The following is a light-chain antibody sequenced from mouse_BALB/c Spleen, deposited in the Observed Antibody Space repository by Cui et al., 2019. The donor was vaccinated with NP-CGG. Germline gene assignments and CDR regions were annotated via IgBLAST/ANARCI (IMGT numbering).Light chain of an antibody. Sequence: HAVVTQDSALTTSPGETVTLTCRSSTGAVTTSNYANWVQEKPDHLFTGLIGGTNNRAPGVPARFSGSLIGDKAALIITGAQTEDEAIYFCALWYSNHWVFGGGTKLTVL. CDR2: GTN. CDR3: ALWYSNHWV. V-gene: IGLV1*01. J-gene: IGLJ1*01. CDR1: TGAVTTSNY.